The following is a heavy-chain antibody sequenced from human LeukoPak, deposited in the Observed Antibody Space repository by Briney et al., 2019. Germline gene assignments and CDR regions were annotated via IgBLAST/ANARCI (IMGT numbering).Heavy chain of an antibody. CDR1: GDSISSYY. V-gene: IGHV4-59*01. CDR2: IYYSGST. J-gene: IGHJ4*02. CDR3: ARGLYYYDSSGYYY. D-gene: IGHD3-22*01. Sequence: PSETLSLTCTVSGDSISSYYWSWIRQPPGKGLEWIGYIYYSGSTNYNPSLKSRVTISVDTSKNQFSLKLSSVTAADTAVYYCARGLYYYDSSGYYYWGQGTLVTVSS.